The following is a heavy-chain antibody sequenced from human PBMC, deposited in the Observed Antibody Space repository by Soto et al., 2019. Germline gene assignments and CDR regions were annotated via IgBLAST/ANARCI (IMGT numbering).Heavy chain of an antibody. CDR2: INPSGGST. Sequence: GASVKVSCKASGHTFTSYYMHWVRQAPGQGLEWMGIINPSGGSTSYAQKFQGRVTMTRDTSTSTVYMELSSLRSEDTAVCYCARRGAAMVRGVPDRKDAFDIWGQGTMVTVSS. V-gene: IGHV1-46*03. D-gene: IGHD3-10*01. CDR3: ARRGAAMVRGVPDRKDAFDI. J-gene: IGHJ3*02. CDR1: GHTFTSYY.